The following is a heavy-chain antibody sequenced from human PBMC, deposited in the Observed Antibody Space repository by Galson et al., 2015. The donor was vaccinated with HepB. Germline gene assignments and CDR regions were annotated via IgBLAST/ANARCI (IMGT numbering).Heavy chain of an antibody. Sequence: SLRLSCAASGFTFSSYAMRWVRQAPGKGLEWVSAISGSGGSTYYADSVKGRFTISRDNSKNTLYLQMNSLRAEDTAVYYCAKDLRSSSRYQLLDYWGQGTLVTVSS. J-gene: IGHJ4*02. D-gene: IGHD6-13*01. CDR3: AKDLRSSSRYQLLDY. CDR1: GFTFSSYA. CDR2: ISGSGGST. V-gene: IGHV3-23*01.